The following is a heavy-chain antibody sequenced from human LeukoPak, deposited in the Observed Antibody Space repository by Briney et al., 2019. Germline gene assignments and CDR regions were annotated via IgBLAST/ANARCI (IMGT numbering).Heavy chain of an antibody. Sequence: GGSLRLSCAASGFTVSCIEMSWVRQAPGKGLVWVSRINSDGSSTSYADSVKGRFTISRDNAKNTLYLQMNSLRAEDTAVYYCATYSSSWYTLDYWGQGTLVTVSS. CDR2: INSDGSST. V-gene: IGHV3-74*01. CDR1: GFTVSCIE. D-gene: IGHD6-13*01. CDR3: ATYSSSWYTLDY. J-gene: IGHJ4*02.